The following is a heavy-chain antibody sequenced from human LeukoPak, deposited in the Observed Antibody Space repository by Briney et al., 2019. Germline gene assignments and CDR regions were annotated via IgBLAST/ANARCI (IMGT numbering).Heavy chain of an antibody. D-gene: IGHD3-9*01. J-gene: IGHJ3*02. V-gene: IGHV3-30-3*01. Sequence: PGGSLRLSCAASGFTFSSYAMHWVRQAPGKGLEWVAVISYDGSNKYYADSVKGRFTISRDNSKNTLYLQMNSLRAEDTAVYYCARGEVLRYFDWLPEGDAFDIWGQETMVTVSS. CDR3: ARGEVLRYFDWLPEGDAFDI. CDR2: ISYDGSNK. CDR1: GFTFSSYA.